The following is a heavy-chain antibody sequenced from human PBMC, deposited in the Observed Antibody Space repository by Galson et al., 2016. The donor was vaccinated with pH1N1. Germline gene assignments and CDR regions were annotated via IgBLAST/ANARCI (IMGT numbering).Heavy chain of an antibody. CDR3: ARSGGSGDDYFEHFDN. CDR2: ILASGETS. J-gene: IGHJ4*02. Sequence: SLRLSCAASGFTFSNFAMTWVRQAPGQGLEWVSIILASGETSSYADSVKGRFTISRDDRKNTMYLQMNSLRAEDTAGYYCARSGGSGDDYFEHFDNWGQGTLVTVSS. CDR1: GFTFSNFA. D-gene: IGHD3-16*01. V-gene: IGHV3-23*01.